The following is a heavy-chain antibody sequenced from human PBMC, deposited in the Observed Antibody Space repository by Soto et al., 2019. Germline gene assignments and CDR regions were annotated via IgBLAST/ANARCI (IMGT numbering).Heavy chain of an antibody. CDR2: IDSSGEK. J-gene: IGHJ5*02. CDR1: GLSITDSEMG. CDR3: ARRHLAVAVSPWFDP. V-gene: IGHV2-26*01. D-gene: IGHD6-19*01. Sequence: QVTLKESGPVLVKPTETLTLRCTVSGLSITDSEMGVSWIRQPPGQPLEWLAHIDSSGEKSYRTFLKSRLAMSKGTSKSQIVLTMTNLDPADTATYYCARRHLAVAVSPWFDPWGQGIPVTVSS.